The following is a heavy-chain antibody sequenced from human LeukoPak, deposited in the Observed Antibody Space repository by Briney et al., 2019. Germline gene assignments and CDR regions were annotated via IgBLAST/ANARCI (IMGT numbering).Heavy chain of an antibody. V-gene: IGHV1-2*02. J-gene: IGHJ5*02. CDR2: INPNSGGT. CDR3: ARVFNYSDTSGYYT. Sequence: ASVKVSCMASGYTFTDYFLHWVRQAPGQGREGMGWINPNSGGTTFAQKFQGRVTMTRDTSISTAYMELSRLRSDATAVYYCARVFNYSDTSGYYTWGQGTLVTVPS. D-gene: IGHD3-22*01. CDR1: GYTFTDYF.